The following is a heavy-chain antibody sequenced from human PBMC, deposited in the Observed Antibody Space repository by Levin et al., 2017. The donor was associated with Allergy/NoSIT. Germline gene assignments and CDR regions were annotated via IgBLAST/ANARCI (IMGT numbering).Heavy chain of an antibody. D-gene: IGHD6-19*01. CDR3: ASGVAVATFDY. J-gene: IGHJ4*02. V-gene: IGHV4-59*01. CDR2: IYYSGST. CDR1: GGSISSSY. Sequence: SQTLSLTCTVSGGSISSSYWSWIRQPPGKGLEWIGYIYYSGSTNYNPSLKSRVTISVDTSKNQFSLKLSSVTAADTAVYYCASGVAVATFDYWGQGTLVTVSS.